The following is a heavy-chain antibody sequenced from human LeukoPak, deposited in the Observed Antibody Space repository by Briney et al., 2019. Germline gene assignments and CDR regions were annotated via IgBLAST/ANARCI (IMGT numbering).Heavy chain of an antibody. V-gene: IGHV1-8*01. D-gene: IGHD3-22*01. J-gene: IGHJ4*02. CDR3: ARGPAILYWVYYDSSGSFDY. Sequence: ASVKVSCKASGYTFTSYDINWVRQATGQGLEWMGWMNPNSGNTGYAQKFQGRVTMTRNTSISTAYMELSSLRSEDTAVYYCARGPAILYWVYYDSSGSFDYWGQGTLVTVSS. CDR2: MNPNSGNT. CDR1: GYTFTSYD.